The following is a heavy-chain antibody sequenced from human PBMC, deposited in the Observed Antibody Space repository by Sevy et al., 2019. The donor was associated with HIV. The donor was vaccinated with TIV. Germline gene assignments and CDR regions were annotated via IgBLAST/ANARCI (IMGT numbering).Heavy chain of an antibody. CDR3: TRDQRANYFDY. CDR1: GFTFGDYA. J-gene: IGHJ4*02. CDR2: IRSKAYGGTT. Sequence: GGFLRLSCTASGFTFGDYAMSWFRQAPGKGLEWVGFIRSKAYGGTTEYAASVKGRFTISRDDSKSIAYLQMNSLKTEDTAVYYCTRDQRANYFDYWGQGTLVTVSS. V-gene: IGHV3-49*03.